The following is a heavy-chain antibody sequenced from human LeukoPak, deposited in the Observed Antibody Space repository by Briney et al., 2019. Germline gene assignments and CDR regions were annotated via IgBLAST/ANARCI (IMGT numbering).Heavy chain of an antibody. CDR3: ASTKYGARYGMDV. D-gene: IGHD2-2*01. J-gene: IGHJ6*02. V-gene: IGHV3-53*01. Sequence: GGSLRLSCAASGFTVSSNYMSWVRQAPGKGLEWVSVIYSGGSTYYADSVKGRFTISRDNSKNTLYLQMNSLRAEDTAVYYCASTKYGARYGMDVWGQGTTVTVSS. CDR1: GFTVSSNY. CDR2: IYSGGST.